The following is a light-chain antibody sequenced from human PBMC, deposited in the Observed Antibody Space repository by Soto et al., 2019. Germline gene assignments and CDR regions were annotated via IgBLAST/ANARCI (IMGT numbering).Light chain of an antibody. J-gene: IGKJ1*01. CDR1: QGISSY. CDR2: AAS. CDR3: QQYYSYPRM. Sequence: IRMTQSPSSLSASTGDRVTITCRASQGISSYLAWYQQKPGKAPKLLIYAASTLQSGVPSRFSGSGSGTDFTLTISCLQSEDFATYYCQQYYSYPRMFGQGTKVEIK. V-gene: IGKV1-8*01.